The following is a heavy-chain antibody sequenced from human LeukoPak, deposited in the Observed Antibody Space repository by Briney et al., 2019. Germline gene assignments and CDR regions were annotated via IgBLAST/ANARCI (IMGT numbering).Heavy chain of an antibody. D-gene: IGHD1-26*01. Sequence: ASVKVSCKASGYTFRNYGITWVRQAPGQGLEWMGWISAYYGTASYPQQLQGRVTMTTDTSTSTAYMELRSLRSDDTAVYFCARGRPHSGDLLFYYYMDVWGTGTTVTVSS. CDR3: ARGRPHSGDLLFYYYMDV. J-gene: IGHJ6*03. CDR2: ISAYYGTA. CDR1: GYTFRNYG. V-gene: IGHV1-18*01.